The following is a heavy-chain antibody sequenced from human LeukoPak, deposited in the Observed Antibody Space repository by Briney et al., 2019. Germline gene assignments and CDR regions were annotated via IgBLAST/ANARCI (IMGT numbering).Heavy chain of an antibody. CDR1: GFTFTSSA. J-gene: IGHJ3*02. CDR3: AADPTIVGATRLDAFDI. CDR2: IVVGSGNT. D-gene: IGHD1-26*01. Sequence: SVTVSCKASGFTFTSSAVQWVRQARGQRLEWIGWIVVGSGNTNYAQKFQERVTITRDMSTSTAYMELSSLRSEDTAVYYCAADPTIVGATRLDAFDIWGQGTMVTVSS. V-gene: IGHV1-58*01.